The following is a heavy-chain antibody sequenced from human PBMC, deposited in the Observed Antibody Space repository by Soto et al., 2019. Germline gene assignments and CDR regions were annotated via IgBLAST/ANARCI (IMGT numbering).Heavy chain of an antibody. V-gene: IGHV3-11*06. CDR2: ISPKSTYR. CDR1: GFPFSDYY. J-gene: IGHJ4*02. Sequence: LRLSCATSGFPFSDYYMSWIRQAPGKGLEWLSHISPKSTYRNYADSVKGRFTISRDNTKSSLFLQRNSLGVEDTAVYYCARGGGGGLFEHWGQGVLVTVSS. CDR3: ARGGGGGLFEH. D-gene: IGHD2-21*01.